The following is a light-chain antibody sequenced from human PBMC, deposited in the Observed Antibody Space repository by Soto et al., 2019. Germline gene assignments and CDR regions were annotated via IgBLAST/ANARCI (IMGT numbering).Light chain of an antibody. CDR2: KAS. Sequence: DIQMTQSPSTLSASVGDRVTITCRASQSISSWLAWYQQKPGKAPKLLIYKASSLESGVPSRFSGSGSGTEFTLTISSMQPDDFATYYCQQYNSYPYTFGQGTKLEIK. V-gene: IGKV1-5*03. CDR1: QSISSW. J-gene: IGKJ2*01. CDR3: QQYNSYPYT.